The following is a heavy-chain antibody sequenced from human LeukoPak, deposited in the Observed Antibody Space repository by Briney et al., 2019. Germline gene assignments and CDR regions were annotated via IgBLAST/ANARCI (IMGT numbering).Heavy chain of an antibody. J-gene: IGHJ5*02. CDR3: AREDRYYDFWSGYTWFDP. Sequence: PSETLSLTCTVSGGSISSYYWSWIRQPPGKGLEWIGYIYYSGSTNYNPSLKSRVTISVDTSKNQFSLKLSSVTAADTAVYYCAREDRYYDFWSGYTWFDPWGQGTLVTVSS. CDR2: IYYSGST. D-gene: IGHD3-3*01. CDR1: GGSISSYY. V-gene: IGHV4-59*01.